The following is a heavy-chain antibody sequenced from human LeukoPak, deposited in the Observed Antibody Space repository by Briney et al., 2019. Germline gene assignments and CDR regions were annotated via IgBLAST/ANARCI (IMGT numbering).Heavy chain of an antibody. V-gene: IGHV5-51*01. CDR3: ARLTGTQYYFDY. CDR1: GYSFSTYW. Sequence: GESLQISCQGSGYSFSTYWIGWVRPMPGKGLEWMGIIYPGDSDTRYSPSFQGQVTISADKSISTAYLQWSSLKASDTAMYYCARLTGTQYYFDYWGHGTLVTVSS. CDR2: IYPGDSDT. D-gene: IGHD2-8*02. J-gene: IGHJ4*01.